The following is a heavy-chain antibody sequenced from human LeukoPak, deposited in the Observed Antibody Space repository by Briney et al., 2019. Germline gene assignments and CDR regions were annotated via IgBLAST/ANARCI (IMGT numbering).Heavy chain of an antibody. CDR1: GFTFSSYW. CDR3: ARAPSEIGGYYPEYFRH. V-gene: IGHV3-74*01. D-gene: IGHD3-22*01. CDR2: MKSDGST. Sequence: GGALRLSCAASGFTFSSYWMHWVRQAPGKGLVWVSRMKSDGSTNYADSVKGRFTISRDNAKNTVSLQMNSLRAEDTGVYYCARAPSEIGGYYPEYFRHWGQGTLVTVSS. J-gene: IGHJ1*01.